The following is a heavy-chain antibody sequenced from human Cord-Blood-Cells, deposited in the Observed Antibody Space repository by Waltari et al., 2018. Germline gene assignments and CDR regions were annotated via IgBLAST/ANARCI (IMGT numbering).Heavy chain of an antibody. V-gene: IGHV1-3*01. J-gene: IGHJ6*02. CDR2: INAGNGNT. Sequence: QVQLVQSGAEVKKPGASVKVSCKASGYTFTSYAMHWVRQAPGQRLEWMGWINAGNGNTKYSQKFQGRVTITRDTSASTAYMELSSLRSEDTAVYYCARDRSYSSSWYYYYYYGMDVWGQGTTVTVSS. D-gene: IGHD6-13*01. CDR3: ARDRSYSSSWYYYYYYGMDV. CDR1: GYTFTSYA.